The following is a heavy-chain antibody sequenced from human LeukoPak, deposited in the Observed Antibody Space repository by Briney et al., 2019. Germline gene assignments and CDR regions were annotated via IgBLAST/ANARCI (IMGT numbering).Heavy chain of an antibody. J-gene: IGHJ3*02. D-gene: IGHD3-10*01. V-gene: IGHV1-2*02. CDR1: GYTLTGYY. CDR2: INPNTGGT. CDR3: ARGVSGSGSYPDTFDI. Sequence: GASVKVSCKASGYTLTGYYMHWVRQAPGQGLEWMGRINPNTGGTNYAQKFQGRVTMTRDTSISTAYMELSRLRSDDTAVYYCARGVSGSGSYPDTFDIWGQGTMVTVSS.